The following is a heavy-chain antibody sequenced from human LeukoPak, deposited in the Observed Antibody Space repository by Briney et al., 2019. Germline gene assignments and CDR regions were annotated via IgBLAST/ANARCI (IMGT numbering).Heavy chain of an antibody. Sequence: GGSPRLSCAATGFTFSSYAMSWVRQAPGKGLEWVSAISGSGGSTYYADSVKGRFTISRDNSKNTLYLQMNSLRAEDTAVYYCAKDPQYDFWSGYYPTYFDYWGQGTLVTVSS. V-gene: IGHV3-23*01. CDR3: AKDPQYDFWSGYYPTYFDY. CDR2: ISGSGGST. D-gene: IGHD3-3*01. J-gene: IGHJ4*02. CDR1: GFTFSSYA.